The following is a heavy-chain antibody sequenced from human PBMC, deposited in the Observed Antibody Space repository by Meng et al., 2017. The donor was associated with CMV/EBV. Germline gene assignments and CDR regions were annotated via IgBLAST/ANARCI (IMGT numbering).Heavy chain of an antibody. CDR2: IYPGDSDT. J-gene: IGHJ5*02. V-gene: IGHV5-51*01. Sequence: KVSCKGSGYSFTSYWNGWVRQMPGKGREWMGSIYPGDSDTRYSPSFQGQVTISADKSISTAYLQWSSLKASDTAMYYCARGGDHLRPNWFDPWGQGTLVTVSS. CDR3: ARGGDHLRPNWFDP. CDR1: GYSFTSYW. D-gene: IGHD2-21*02.